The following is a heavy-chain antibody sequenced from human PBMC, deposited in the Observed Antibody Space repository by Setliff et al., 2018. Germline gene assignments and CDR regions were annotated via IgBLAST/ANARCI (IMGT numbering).Heavy chain of an antibody. Sequence: SETLSLTCAVYGGSFSTYYWIWIRQPPGKGLEWIGEINHSGSTNYNPSLKSRVTISVDTSRSQLSLKLTSVTAADTAVYYCAKQNADIVDGTVVFRFDPWGQGTLVTVSS. CDR1: GGSFSTYY. CDR2: INHSGST. CDR3: AKQNADIVDGTVVFRFDP. J-gene: IGHJ5*02. V-gene: IGHV4-34*01. D-gene: IGHD5-12*01.